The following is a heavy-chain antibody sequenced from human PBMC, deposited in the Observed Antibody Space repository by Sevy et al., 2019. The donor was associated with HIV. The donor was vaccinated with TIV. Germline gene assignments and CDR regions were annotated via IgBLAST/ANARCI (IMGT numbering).Heavy chain of an antibody. V-gene: IGHV1-18*01. CDR3: ARVPTYYYGSATYFES. J-gene: IGHJ4*02. Sequence: ASVKVSCKASGYTFASEGISWVRQAPGQGLEWMGWIGAYNGNRNSAQKFQARVTRTIDTSTSTAFMELRGLRSDDTAMYYCARVPTYYYGSATYFESWGQGTLVTVSS. D-gene: IGHD3-10*01. CDR1: GYTFASEG. CDR2: IGAYNGNR.